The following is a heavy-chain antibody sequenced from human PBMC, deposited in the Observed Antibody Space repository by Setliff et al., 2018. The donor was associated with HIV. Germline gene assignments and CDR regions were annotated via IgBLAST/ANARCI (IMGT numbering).Heavy chain of an antibody. D-gene: IGHD2-2*01. CDR3: AKDQGRCSSTSCYYYYGMDV. CDR1: GFTFDDYT. J-gene: IGHJ6*02. Sequence: GESLKISCAASGFTFDDYTMHWVRQAPGKGLEWVSLISWDGGSTYYADSVKGRFTISRDNSKNSLYLQMNSLRTEDTALYYCAKDQGRCSSTSCYYYYGMDVWGQGTTVTVS. CDR2: ISWDGGST. V-gene: IGHV3-43*01.